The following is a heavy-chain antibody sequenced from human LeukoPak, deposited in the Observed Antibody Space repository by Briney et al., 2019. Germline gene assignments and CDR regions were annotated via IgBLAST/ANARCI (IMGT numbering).Heavy chain of an antibody. CDR3: AREGDSSGYYDY. Sequence: SVKVSCKASGGTFISYAISWVRQAPGQGLEWMGRIIPILGIANYAQKFQGRVTITADKSTSTAYMELSSLRSEDTAVYYCAREGDSSGYYDYWGQGTLVTVSS. CDR1: GGTFISYA. V-gene: IGHV1-69*04. J-gene: IGHJ4*02. CDR2: IIPILGIA. D-gene: IGHD3-22*01.